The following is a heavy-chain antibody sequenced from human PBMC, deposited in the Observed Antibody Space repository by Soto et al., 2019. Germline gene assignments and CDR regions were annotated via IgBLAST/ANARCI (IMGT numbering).Heavy chain of an antibody. J-gene: IGHJ4*02. Sequence: SVKVSCKASGGTFSRYSISWVRQAPGQGLEWMGAIIPIFGTANYAQKFQGRVTITADKSTSTAYMELSSLRSEDTAVYYCASSSYDRSGYYSPQAPHFDYWGQGTLVSVSS. CDR1: GGTFSRYS. V-gene: IGHV1-69*06. D-gene: IGHD3-22*01. CDR3: ASSSYDRSGYYSPQAPHFDY. CDR2: IIPIFGTA.